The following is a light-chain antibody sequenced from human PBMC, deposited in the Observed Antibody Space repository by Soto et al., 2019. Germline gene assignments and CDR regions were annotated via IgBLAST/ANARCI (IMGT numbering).Light chain of an antibody. J-gene: IGKJ5*01. Sequence: DVVMTQSPLSLPVTLGQPASISCRSNQSLVHSDGIAYFSWFQQRPGRSPRRLIYKVSNRDSGVPARFSGSGSGTDFALKISRVEAEDGGVYYCMQGTHWPITFGQGTLLEMK. CDR3: MQGTHWPIT. V-gene: IGKV2-30*02. CDR2: KVS. CDR1: QSLVHSDGIAY.